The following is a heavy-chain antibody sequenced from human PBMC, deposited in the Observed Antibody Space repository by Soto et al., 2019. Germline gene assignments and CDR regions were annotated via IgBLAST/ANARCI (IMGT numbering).Heavy chain of an antibody. D-gene: IGHD3-16*01. CDR3: ARGGASGVPPAH. CDR2: INSDGYST. CDR1: GFTFSSYW. J-gene: IGHJ1*01. V-gene: IGHV3-74*01. Sequence: EVQLVESGGGLVQPGGSLRLSCAASGFTFSSYWMHWVRQAPGKGLVWVSCINSDGYSTSYADSVKGRFTISRDNAKNTLYLQMNSLRAEDTAVYYCARGGASGVPPAHWGQGTLVTVSS.